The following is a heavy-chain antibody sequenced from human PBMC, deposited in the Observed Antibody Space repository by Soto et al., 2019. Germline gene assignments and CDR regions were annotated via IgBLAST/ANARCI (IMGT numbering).Heavy chain of an antibody. CDR1: GYTFTSYY. CDR3: ARVRIAAACRPEPDHGMDV. CDR2: INPSGGST. J-gene: IGHJ6*04. Sequence: ASVKVSCKASGYTFTSYYMHWVRQAPGQGLEWMGIINPSGGSTSYAQKFQGRVTMTRDTSTSTVYMELSSLRSEGTAVDYCARVRIAAACRPEPDHGMDVWGKGTTVTVSS. D-gene: IGHD6-13*01. V-gene: IGHV1-46*01.